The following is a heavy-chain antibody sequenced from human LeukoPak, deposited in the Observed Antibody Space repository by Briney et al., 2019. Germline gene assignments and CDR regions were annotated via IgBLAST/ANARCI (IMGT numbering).Heavy chain of an antibody. J-gene: IGHJ4*02. V-gene: IGHV3-33*01. Sequence: GGSLRLSCAASGFTFNIFGMHWVRQAPGKGLEWVAVIYYDGSNQFYADSVKGRFTISRDNSKNTLYLQMNSLRAEDTAVYYCARWGSSSLPVDYWGQGTLVTVSS. CDR3: ARWGSSSLPVDY. CDR2: IYYDGSNQ. CDR1: GFTFNIFG. D-gene: IGHD6-6*01.